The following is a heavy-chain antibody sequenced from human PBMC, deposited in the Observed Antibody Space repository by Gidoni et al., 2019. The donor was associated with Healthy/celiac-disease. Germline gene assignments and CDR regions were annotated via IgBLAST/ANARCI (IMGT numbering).Heavy chain of an antibody. CDR2: ISSSSSYT. J-gene: IGHJ3*02. CDR1: GFTFSDYY. D-gene: IGHD1-26*01. V-gene: IGHV3-11*06. Sequence: QVQLVESGGGLVKPGGSLRLSCSASGFTFSDYYMSWIRQAPGKGLEWVSYISSSSSYTNYADSVKGRFTISRDNAKNSLYLQMNSLRAEDTAVYYCARDVGATSDAFDIWGQGTMVTVSS. CDR3: ARDVGATSDAFDI.